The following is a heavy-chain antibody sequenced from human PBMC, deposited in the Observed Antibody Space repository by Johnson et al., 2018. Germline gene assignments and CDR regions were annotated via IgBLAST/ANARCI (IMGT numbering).Heavy chain of an antibody. CDR3: TRAPPYCSSTRCYDYDMDV. CDR2: IGTAGDT. D-gene: IGHD2-2*01. J-gene: IGHJ6*02. CDR1: GFTFSSYD. Sequence: VQLVESGGGLVQPGGSLRLSCAASGFTFSSYDMHWVRQATGKGLEWVSAIGTAGDTYYPGSVKGRFTISRKNAKNSLYLQMNGLRAEDTAVYYCTRAPPYCSSTRCYDYDMDVWGQVTAVTVSS. V-gene: IGHV3-13*01.